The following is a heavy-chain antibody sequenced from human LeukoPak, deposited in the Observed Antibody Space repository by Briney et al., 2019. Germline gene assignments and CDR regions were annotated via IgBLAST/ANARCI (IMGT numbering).Heavy chain of an antibody. V-gene: IGHV4-61*05. CDR2: IYYSGST. CDR1: GGSISSSSYY. CDR3: ARAYSSSVGFYYYYYMDV. Sequence: SETLSLTCTVSGGSISSSSYYWGWIRQPPGKGLEWIGYIYYSGSTNYNPSLKSRVTISVDTSKNQFSLKLSSVTAADTAVYYCARAYSSSVGFYYYYYMDVWGKGTTVTVSS. D-gene: IGHD6-13*01. J-gene: IGHJ6*03.